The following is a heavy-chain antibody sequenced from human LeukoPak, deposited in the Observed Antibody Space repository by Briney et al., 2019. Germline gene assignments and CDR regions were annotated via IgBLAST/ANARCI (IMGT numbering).Heavy chain of an antibody. D-gene: IGHD3-22*01. J-gene: IGHJ4*02. V-gene: IGHV1-18*01. CDR1: GGTFSNHA. Sequence: ASVKVSCKASGGTFSNHAITWVRQAPGQGLEWMGWISGYNGNTNYAQKLQGRVTMTTDTSTSTAYLELRSLRSDDTAVYYCARSDYYDSSGYFDYWGQGTLVTVSS. CDR3: ARSDYYDSSGYFDY. CDR2: ISGYNGNT.